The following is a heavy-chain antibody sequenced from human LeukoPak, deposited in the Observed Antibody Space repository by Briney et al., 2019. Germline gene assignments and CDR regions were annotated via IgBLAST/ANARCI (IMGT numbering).Heavy chain of an antibody. J-gene: IGHJ4*02. V-gene: IGHV3-11*01. CDR2: ISSSGSTI. D-gene: IGHD5-12*01. CDR1: GFTFSDYY. CDR3: ARDQRWLRSYFDY. Sequence: GGSLRLSCAASGFTFSDYYMSWIRQAPGKGLEWVSYISSSGSTIYYADSVKGRFTISRDNAKNSLYLQMNSLRAEDTVVYYCARDQRWLRSYFDYWGQGTLVTVSS.